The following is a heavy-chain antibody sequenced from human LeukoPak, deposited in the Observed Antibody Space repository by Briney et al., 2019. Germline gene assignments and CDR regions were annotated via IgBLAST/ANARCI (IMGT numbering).Heavy chain of an antibody. V-gene: IGHV4-31*03. CDR1: GGSISSGGYY. J-gene: IGHJ4*02. CDR2: IYYSGST. D-gene: IGHD3-22*01. Sequence: SETLSLTCTVSGGSISSGGYYWSWIRQHPGKGLEWIGYIYYSGSTYYNPSLKSRVTISVDTSKNQFSLKLSSVTAADTAVYYCAGMVYYYDSSGSRTYYFDYWGQGTLVTVSS. CDR3: AGMVYYYDSSGSRTYYFDY.